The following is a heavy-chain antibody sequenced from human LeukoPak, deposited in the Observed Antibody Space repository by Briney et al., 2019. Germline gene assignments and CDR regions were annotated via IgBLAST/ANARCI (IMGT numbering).Heavy chain of an antibody. D-gene: IGHD6-13*01. V-gene: IGHV3-30*02. J-gene: IGHJ4*02. CDR1: GFSFSTYD. CDR3: AKAQGYSSSWYSPLDY. Sequence: GGSLRLSCAASGFSFSTYDMHWVRQTPGKGLEWVAFIRYDGSNKYYADSVKGRFTISRDNSKNTLYLQMNSLRAEDTAVYYCAKAQGYSSSWYSPLDYWGQGTLVTVSS. CDR2: IRYDGSNK.